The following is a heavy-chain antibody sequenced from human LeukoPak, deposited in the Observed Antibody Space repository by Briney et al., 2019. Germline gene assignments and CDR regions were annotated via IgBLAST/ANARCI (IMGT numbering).Heavy chain of an antibody. V-gene: IGHV3-23*01. CDR1: GFTFSSYA. D-gene: IGHD3-10*01. CDR3: AKDHMVRGPHCMSDY. J-gene: IGHJ4*02. Sequence: GRSLRLSCAASGFTFSSYAMSWVRQAPGKGLEWVSAISGSGGSTYYADSVKGRFTISRDNSKNTLYLQMNSLRAEDTAVYYCAKDHMVRGPHCMSDYWGQGTLVTVSS. CDR2: ISGSGGST.